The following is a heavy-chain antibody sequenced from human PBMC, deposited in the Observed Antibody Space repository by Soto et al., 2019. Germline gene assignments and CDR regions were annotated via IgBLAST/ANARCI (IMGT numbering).Heavy chain of an antibody. V-gene: IGHV3-74*01. D-gene: IGHD5-12*01. Sequence: EVQLVESGGGLVQPGGSLRLSCAAPGFTFSSYSMHWVRQAPGKGLVWVSRIKNDGSRTSYADSVKGRFTISRDNAKNTLYLQMNILRAEDTAVYYCARDRGYSGYDNWGQGTLVTVSS. J-gene: IGHJ4*02. CDR2: IKNDGSRT. CDR3: ARDRGYSGYDN. CDR1: GFTFSSYS.